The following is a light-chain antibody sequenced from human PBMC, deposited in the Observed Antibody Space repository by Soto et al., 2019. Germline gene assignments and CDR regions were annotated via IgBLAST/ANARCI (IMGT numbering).Light chain of an antibody. V-gene: IGKV1-5*03. Sequence: DIQMNQSPSTLSASVGDRVIIVCRASQSIGSWLAWYQQKPGKAPKLLIYKASTLKSGVPSRFSGSGSGTEFTLTISSLQPDDFATYYCQQSYTTPRTFGQGTRLE. J-gene: IGKJ5*01. CDR2: KAS. CDR1: QSIGSW. CDR3: QQSYTTPRT.